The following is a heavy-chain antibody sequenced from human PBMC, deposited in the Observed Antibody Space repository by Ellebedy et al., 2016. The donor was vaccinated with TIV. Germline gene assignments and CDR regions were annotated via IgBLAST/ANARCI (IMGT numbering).Heavy chain of an antibody. Sequence: GGSLRLSCAASGFTFSDYYMTWVRQAPGKGLEWVANIKEDGSEKNYADSVKGRFTISRDNAKNSLYLQINSLRVEDTAVYYCARETSSSHSDLGSWGQGTLVIVSS. CDR3: ARETSSSHSDLGS. CDR2: IKEDGSEK. CDR1: GFTFSDYY. D-gene: IGHD6-13*01. V-gene: IGHV3-7*01. J-gene: IGHJ4*02.